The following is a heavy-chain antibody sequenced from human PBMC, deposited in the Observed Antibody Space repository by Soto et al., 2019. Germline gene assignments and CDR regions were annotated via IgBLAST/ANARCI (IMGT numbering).Heavy chain of an antibody. CDR1: GFTFTTYD. CDR2: INSSRSST. CDR3: ARDYSSYGPFDY. Sequence: LRLSCAASGFTFTTYDMTWVRQAPGKGLEWVSYINSSRSSTNYADSVKGRFTISRDNAKNTVYLQMNSLRAEDTAVYYCARDYSSYGPFDYWGQGTLVTVSS. J-gene: IGHJ4*02. D-gene: IGHD5-18*01. V-gene: IGHV3-48*04.